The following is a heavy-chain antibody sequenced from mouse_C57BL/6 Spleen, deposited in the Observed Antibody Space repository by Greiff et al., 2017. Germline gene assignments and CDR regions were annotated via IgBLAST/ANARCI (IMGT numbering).Heavy chain of an antibody. CDR1: GYTFTSYW. CDR3: AREEELVYFDY. V-gene: IGHV1-53*01. CDR2: INPSNGGT. Sequence: QVQLQQSGTELVKPGASVKLSCKASGYTFTSYWMHWVKQRPGQGLEWIGNINPSNGGTNYNEKFKSKATLTVDKSSSTAYMQLSGLTSEDSAVYYCAREEELVYFDYWGQGTTLTVSS. J-gene: IGHJ2*01.